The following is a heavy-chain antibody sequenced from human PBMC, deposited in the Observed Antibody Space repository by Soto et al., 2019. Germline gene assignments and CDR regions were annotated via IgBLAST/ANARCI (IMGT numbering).Heavy chain of an antibody. J-gene: IGHJ3*02. V-gene: IGHV3-30-3*01. Sequence: QVQLVESGGGVVQPGRSLRLSCAASRFTFSSYAMHWVRQAPGKGLEWVAVISYDGSNKFYADSVKGRFTISRDNSKNTLYLQMSSLRAEDTAVYNCARETEAFDIWGQGTMVTVSS. CDR2: ISYDGSNK. CDR1: RFTFSSYA. CDR3: ARETEAFDI.